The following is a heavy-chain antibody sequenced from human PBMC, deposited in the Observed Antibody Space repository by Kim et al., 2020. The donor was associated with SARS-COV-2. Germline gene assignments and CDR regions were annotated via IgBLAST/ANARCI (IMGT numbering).Heavy chain of an antibody. CDR2: AYYSGNT. D-gene: IGHD6-19*01. CDR3: ARNQRYSSGWSVAFYY. CDR1: GGSLSSSSYY. J-gene: IGHJ6*01. Sequence: SETLSLTCTVSGGSLSSSSYYWGWIRQPPGKGLEWIGTAYYSGNTYYNPSLKSRVTISVDTSKNQFSLKLGSVTAADTAGYYCARNQRYSSGWSVAFYY. V-gene: IGHV4-39*01.